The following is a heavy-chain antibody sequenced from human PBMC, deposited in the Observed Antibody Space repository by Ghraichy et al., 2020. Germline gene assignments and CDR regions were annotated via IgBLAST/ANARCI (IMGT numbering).Heavy chain of an antibody. CDR2: INHSGST. Sequence: SETLSLTCAVYGGSFSGYYWSWIRQPPGKGLEWIGEINHSGSTNYNPSLKSRVTISVDTSTNQFSLKLSSLTAADTAVYYCARAPGAAPKYYYYYYMDVWGKGTTVTVAS. CDR1: GGSFSGYY. CDR3: ARAPGAAPKYYYYYYMDV. D-gene: IGHD6-6*01. V-gene: IGHV4-34*01. J-gene: IGHJ6*03.